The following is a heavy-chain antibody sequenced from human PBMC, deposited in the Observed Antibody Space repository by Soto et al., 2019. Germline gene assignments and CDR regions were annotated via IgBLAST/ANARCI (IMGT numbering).Heavy chain of an antibody. CDR3: ATMGTPVTGLYYFDY. J-gene: IGHJ4*02. D-gene: IGHD4-17*01. CDR1: GGSISSGNYY. Sequence: SETLSLTCTVSGGSISSGNYYWSWIRQPPGKCLEWIGFISYSGTTHYSASLRSRVSISVDTSKNQFSLDLSSVTAADTAVYYCATMGTPVTGLYYFDYWGQGTLVTVS. CDR2: ISYSGTT. V-gene: IGHV4-30-4*01.